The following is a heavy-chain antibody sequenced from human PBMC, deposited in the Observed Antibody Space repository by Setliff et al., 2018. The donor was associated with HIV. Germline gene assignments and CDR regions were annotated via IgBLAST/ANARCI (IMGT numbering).Heavy chain of an antibody. Sequence: SETLSLTCALYGESFNTYFWSWIRQHPGKGLEWIGCIFNSGSTHYKPSLKSRLTISLDTSKSQFSLNLRSVTAADTAVYYCARDLSTDSSGPYYHMDVWGRGTTVTVSS. V-gene: IGHV4-34*09. CDR1: GESFNTYF. J-gene: IGHJ6*03. CDR2: IFNSGST. CDR3: ARDLSTDSSGPYYHMDV. D-gene: IGHD3-22*01.